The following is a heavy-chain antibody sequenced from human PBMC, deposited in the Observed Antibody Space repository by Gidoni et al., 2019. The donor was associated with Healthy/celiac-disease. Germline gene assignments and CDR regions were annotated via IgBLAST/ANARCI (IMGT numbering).Heavy chain of an antibody. V-gene: IGHV4-59*01. J-gene: IGHJ6*02. D-gene: IGHD5-12*01. CDR1: GGSISSYY. CDR2: IYYSGST. Sequence: QVQLQESGPGLVKPSETLSLTCTVSGGSISSYYWSWIRQPPGKGLEWIGYIYYSGSTNYNPSLKSRVTISVDTSKNQFSLKLSSVTAADTAVYYCARSPYSGYDLSYYGMDVWGQGTTVTVSS. CDR3: ARSPYSGYDLSYYGMDV.